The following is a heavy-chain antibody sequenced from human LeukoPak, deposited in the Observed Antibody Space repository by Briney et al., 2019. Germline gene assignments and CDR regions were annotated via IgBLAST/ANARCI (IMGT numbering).Heavy chain of an antibody. V-gene: IGHV3-7*01. Sequence: GGSLRLSCAASGFTFTNYWMNWVRQAPGKGLEWVANINPDGTVPSYVDSVKGRFTISRDNANNSLYLQMNSLRPEDTALYYCVKGNWGDYWGQGALVTVSS. D-gene: IGHD7-27*01. CDR1: GFTFTNYW. CDR3: VKGNWGDY. J-gene: IGHJ4*02. CDR2: INPDGTVP.